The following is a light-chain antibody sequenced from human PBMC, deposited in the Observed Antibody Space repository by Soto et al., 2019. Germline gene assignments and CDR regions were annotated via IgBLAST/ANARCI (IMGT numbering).Light chain of an antibody. CDR3: MQALQTPRT. Sequence: DIVLTQSPLSLPVTPGEPASISCRSSQSLLHSNGYNYLDWYLQKPGQSPQLLIYLGSNRVSGVPDRFSGSGSGTDFTLKISRVEDEDVGVYYCMQALQTPRTFGQGTKVEIK. V-gene: IGKV2-28*01. CDR1: QSLLHSNGYNY. CDR2: LGS. J-gene: IGKJ1*01.